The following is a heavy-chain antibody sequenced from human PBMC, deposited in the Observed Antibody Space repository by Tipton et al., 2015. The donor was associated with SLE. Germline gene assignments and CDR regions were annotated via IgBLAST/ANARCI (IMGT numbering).Heavy chain of an antibody. CDR2: IYHSGST. D-gene: IGHD6-13*01. CDR3: ARGGIEAAGTNWFDP. V-gene: IGHV4-4*02. Sequence: GLVKPSGTLSLTCAVSGGSISSSNWWSWVRQPPGKGLEWIGEIYHSGSTNYNPSLKSRVTISVDKSKNQFSLKLSSVTAADTAVYYCARGGIEAAGTNWFDPWGQGTLVTVSS. CDR1: GGSISSSNW. J-gene: IGHJ5*02.